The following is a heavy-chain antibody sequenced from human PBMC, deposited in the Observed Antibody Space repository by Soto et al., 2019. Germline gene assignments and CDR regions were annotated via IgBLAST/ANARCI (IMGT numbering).Heavy chain of an antibody. CDR3: AKGRERFLEWLLFDY. Sequence: QVQLVESGGGVVQPGRSLRLSCAASGFTFSSYGMHWVRQAPGKGLEWVAVISYDGSNKYYADSVKGRFTISRDNSKNTLYLKMNSLRAEDTAVYYCAKGRERFLEWLLFDYWGQGTLVTVSS. J-gene: IGHJ4*02. CDR2: ISYDGSNK. V-gene: IGHV3-30*18. CDR1: GFTFSSYG. D-gene: IGHD3-3*01.